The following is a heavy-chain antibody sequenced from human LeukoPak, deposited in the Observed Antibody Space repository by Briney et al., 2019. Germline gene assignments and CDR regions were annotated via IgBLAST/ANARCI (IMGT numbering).Heavy chain of an antibody. CDR2: IYVSGST. CDR1: GGSISSYF. V-gene: IGHV4-4*07. CDR3: AREGGFYRPLDY. Sequence: PSETLSLTCTVSGGSISSYFWSWIRQPAGKGLEWIGRIYVSGSTNYVPSLKSRVTMSIDTSRRQFSLKLSSVTAADTAVYYCAREGGFYRPLDYSGQGTLVTVSS. D-gene: IGHD3-3*01. J-gene: IGHJ4*02.